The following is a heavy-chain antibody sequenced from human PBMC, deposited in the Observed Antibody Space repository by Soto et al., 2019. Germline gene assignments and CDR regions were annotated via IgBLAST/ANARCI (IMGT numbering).Heavy chain of an antibody. J-gene: IGHJ4*02. Sequence: EVQLLEYGGGLAQPGGSLRLTCAASGFAFSDYAMSWVRQAPGKGLEWVSTVSGSASNTHYADSVKGRFTISRDNYKNILFLQKDSLRAEDTDLYYGANGPIWCGSSRCYTEGFDYCGQGTLVIVSS. V-gene: IGHV3-23*01. CDR1: GFAFSDYA. D-gene: IGHD2-2*01. CDR3: ANGPIWCGSSRCYTEGFDY. CDR2: VSGSASNT.